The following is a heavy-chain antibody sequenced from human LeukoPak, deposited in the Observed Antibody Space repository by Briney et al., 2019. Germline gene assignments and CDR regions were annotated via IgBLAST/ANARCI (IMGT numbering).Heavy chain of an antibody. CDR3: ARDRGRREDGIDF. Sequence: PGGSLRLSCAASGFTFSSYGMRWVRQAPGKGLEWVAVICYDGNNKYYADSVKGRFTISRDNSKNTLYLKMESLRAEDTDVYYCARDRGRREDGIDFWGQGTTVTVSS. CDR2: ICYDGNNK. V-gene: IGHV3-33*01. D-gene: IGHD1-26*01. J-gene: IGHJ6*02. CDR1: GFTFSSYG.